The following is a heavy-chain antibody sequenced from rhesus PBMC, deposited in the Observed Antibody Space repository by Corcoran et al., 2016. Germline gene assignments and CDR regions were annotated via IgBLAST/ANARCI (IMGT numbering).Heavy chain of an antibody. Sequence: QLQLQESGPGLVKPSETLSPTCAVSGYSISSGYGWSWIRQPPGKGLEWIGYISYSVSTSYNPSLKSRVTISRDTSKNQFCLKLSSVTAADTAVYYCARDGDYYSGRPLGALDSWGQGVVVTVSS. CDR2: ISYSVST. J-gene: IGHJ6*01. D-gene: IGHD3-16*01. V-gene: IGHV4-122*02. CDR1: GYSISSGYG. CDR3: ARDGDYYSGRPLGALDS.